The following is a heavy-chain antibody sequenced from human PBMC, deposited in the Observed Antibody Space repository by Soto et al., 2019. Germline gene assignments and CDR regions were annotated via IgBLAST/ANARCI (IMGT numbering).Heavy chain of an antibody. V-gene: IGHV3-21*01. D-gene: IGHD3-16*01. CDR1: GFTFSSYS. Sequence: VGSLRLSCAASGFTFSSYSMNWVRQAPGKGLEWVSSISSSSYIYYADSVKGRFTISRDNAKNSLYLQMNSLRAEDTAVYYCAREGALRLPSDYWGQGTLVTVSS. CDR2: ISSSSYI. J-gene: IGHJ4*02. CDR3: AREGALRLPSDY.